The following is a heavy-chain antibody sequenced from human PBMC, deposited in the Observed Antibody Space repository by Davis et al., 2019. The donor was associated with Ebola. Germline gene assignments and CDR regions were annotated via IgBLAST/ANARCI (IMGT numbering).Heavy chain of an antibody. CDR1: GYTLDSYY. CDR3: VRDLRGWGDFDY. V-gene: IGHV1-46*02. Sequence: AASVKVSCKASGYTLDSYYAHWVRQAPGQGLEWMGIINPSGGTTTYAQKFQGRVTMTRDTSTNTLYMELSSLTSGDTAVYYCVRDLRGWGDFDYWGQGTLVTVSS. D-gene: IGHD3-10*01. CDR2: INPSGGTT. J-gene: IGHJ4*02.